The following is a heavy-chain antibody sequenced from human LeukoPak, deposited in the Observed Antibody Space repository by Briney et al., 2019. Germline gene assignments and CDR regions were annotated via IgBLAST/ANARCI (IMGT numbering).Heavy chain of an antibody. CDR3: ARRVDAGSGWYYDYGMDV. J-gene: IGHJ6*02. V-gene: IGHV4-39*07. D-gene: IGHD6-19*01. CDR2: IYYSGST. Sequence: SETLSLTCTVSGGSISSSSYYWGWIRQPPGKGLEWIGSIYYSGSTNYNPSLKSRVTISVDTSKNQFSLKLSSVTAADTAVYYCARRVDAGSGWYYDYGMDVWGQGTTVTVSS. CDR1: GGSISSSSYY.